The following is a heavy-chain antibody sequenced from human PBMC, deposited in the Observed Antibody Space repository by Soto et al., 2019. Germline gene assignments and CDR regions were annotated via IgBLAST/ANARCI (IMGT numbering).Heavy chain of an antibody. CDR3: TRDPKMGSGYDWGVIDY. D-gene: IGHD5-12*01. CDR1: GGTFSSYT. V-gene: IGHV1-69*08. J-gene: IGHJ4*02. CDR2: IIPILGIA. Sequence: QVQLVQSGAEVKKPGSSVKVSCKASGGTFSSYTISWVRQAPGQWLEWMGRIIPILGIANYAQKFQGRVTITADKSTSTAYMELSSLRPEDTAVYCCTRDPKMGSGYDWGVIDYWGQGTLVTVSS.